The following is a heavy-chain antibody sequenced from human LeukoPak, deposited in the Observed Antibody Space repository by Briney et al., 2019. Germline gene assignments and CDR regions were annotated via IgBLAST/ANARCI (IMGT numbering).Heavy chain of an antibody. CDR3: AKVFGRDLILSGWYYFDY. V-gene: IGHV4-31*03. CDR1: GGSISSGGYY. Sequence: SETLSLTCTVSGGSISSGGYYWSWIRQHPGKGLEWIGYIYYSGSTYYNPSLKSRVTISVDTSKNQFSLKLSSVTAADTAVYYCAKVFGRDLILSGWYYFDYWGQGTLVTVSS. CDR2: IYYSGST. D-gene: IGHD3-3*01. J-gene: IGHJ4*02.